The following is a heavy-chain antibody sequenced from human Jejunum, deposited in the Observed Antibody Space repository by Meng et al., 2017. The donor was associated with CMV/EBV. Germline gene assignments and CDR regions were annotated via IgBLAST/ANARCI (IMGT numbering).Heavy chain of an antibody. CDR1: SFRNYA. CDR3: ARARGRLITMVRGWSFDF. D-gene: IGHD3-10*01. CDR2: IIPGFGTP. J-gene: IGHJ4*02. V-gene: IGHV1-69*05. Sequence: SFRNYAVTWVLQAPGQGLEWMGGIIPGFGTPIYAQKFQGRVTISRDDSTSTAYMDLGSLRSEDTAVYYCARARGRLITMVRGWSFDFWGQGTLVTVSS.